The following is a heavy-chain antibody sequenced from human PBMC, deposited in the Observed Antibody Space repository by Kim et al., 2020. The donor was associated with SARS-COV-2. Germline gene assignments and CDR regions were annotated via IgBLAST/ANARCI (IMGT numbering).Heavy chain of an antibody. Sequence: SETLSLTCAVYGGSFSGYYWSWIRQPPGKGLEWIGEINHSGSTNYNPSLKSRVTISVDTSKNQFSLKLSSVTAADTAVYYCARGVPWRTGYYSYFDYWGQGTLVTVSS. V-gene: IGHV4-34*01. CDR3: ARGVPWRTGYYSYFDY. D-gene: IGHD3-9*01. J-gene: IGHJ4*02. CDR1: GGSFSGYY. CDR2: INHSGST.